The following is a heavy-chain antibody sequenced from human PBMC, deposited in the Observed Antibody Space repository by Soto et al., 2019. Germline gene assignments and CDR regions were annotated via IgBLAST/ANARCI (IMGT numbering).Heavy chain of an antibody. CDR3: ARVVWGGYCTNGVCREGISYYYYMDV. J-gene: IGHJ6*03. Sequence: QVQLQESGPGLVKPSGTLSLTCAVSSGSISSSNWWSWVRQPPGKGLEWIGEIYHSGSTNYNPSLKSRVTISVDKSKNQFSLKLSSVTAADTAVYYCARVVWGGYCTNGVCREGISYYYYMDVWGKGTTVTVSS. CDR2: IYHSGST. D-gene: IGHD2-8*01. CDR1: SGSISSSNW. V-gene: IGHV4-4*02.